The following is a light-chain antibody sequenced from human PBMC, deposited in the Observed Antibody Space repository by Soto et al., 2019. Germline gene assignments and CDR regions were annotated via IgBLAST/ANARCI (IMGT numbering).Light chain of an antibody. CDR1: SSNIGSNP. J-gene: IGLJ2*01. CDR2: RNN. CDR3: AAWDDSLNAVV. V-gene: IGLV1-44*01. Sequence: QSVLTQQPSASGTPGQRVTISCSGSSSNIGSNPVNWYQQLPGTAPKLLIYRNNQRPSGVPDRFSGSKSGTSASLAISGLQSEDEADYYCAAWDDSLNAVVFGGGTKLTVL.